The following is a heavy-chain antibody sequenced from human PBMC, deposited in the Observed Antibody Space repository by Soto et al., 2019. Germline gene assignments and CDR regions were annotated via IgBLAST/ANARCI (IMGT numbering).Heavy chain of an antibody. D-gene: IGHD3-22*01. V-gene: IGHV3-23*01. Sequence: GESLKISCAASGFTFSSYAMSWVRQAPGKGLEWVSAISGSGGSTYYADSVKGRFTISRDNSKNTLYLQMNSLRAEDTAVYYCAKVPTYYYDSSGYFDYWGQGTLVTVSS. CDR1: GFTFSSYA. CDR3: AKVPTYYYDSSGYFDY. CDR2: ISGSGGST. J-gene: IGHJ4*02.